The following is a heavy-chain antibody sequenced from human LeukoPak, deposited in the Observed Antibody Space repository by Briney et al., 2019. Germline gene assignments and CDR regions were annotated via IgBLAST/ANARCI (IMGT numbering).Heavy chain of an antibody. Sequence: GGSLRLSCAASGFTFSSYGVSWVRQAPGKGLEWVSAISGSGGSTYYADSVKGRFTISRDNSKNTLFLQMNSLRAEDTAVYYCAKDPVVPAADNYYYYYMDVWGKGTTVTISS. CDR3: AKDPVVPAADNYYYYYMDV. CDR2: ISGSGGST. J-gene: IGHJ6*03. V-gene: IGHV3-23*01. D-gene: IGHD2-2*01. CDR1: GFTFSSYG.